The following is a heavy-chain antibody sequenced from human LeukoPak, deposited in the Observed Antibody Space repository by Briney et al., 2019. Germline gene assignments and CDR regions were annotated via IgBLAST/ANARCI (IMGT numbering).Heavy chain of an antibody. D-gene: IGHD1-1*01. CDR1: GFTFSSYS. CDR3: ARYRIRQYNDY. Sequence: GGSLRLSCAASGFTFSSYSMNWVRQAPGEGLEWVSSISSSSSYIYYADSVKGRFTISRDNAKNSLYLQMNSLRAEDTAVYYCARYRIRQYNDYWGQGTLVTVSS. J-gene: IGHJ4*02. V-gene: IGHV3-21*01. CDR2: ISSSSSYI.